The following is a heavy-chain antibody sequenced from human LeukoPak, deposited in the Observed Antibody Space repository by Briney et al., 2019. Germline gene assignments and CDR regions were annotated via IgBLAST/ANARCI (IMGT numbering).Heavy chain of an antibody. D-gene: IGHD2-2*01. J-gene: IGHJ3*02. CDR2: FDPEDGET. CDR3: ATVWDCSSTSCAFDI. Sequence: ASVKVSCKVSGYTLTELSMHWVRQAPGKGLEWMGGFDPEDGETIYAQKFQGRVTMAEDTSTDTAYMELSSLRSEDTAVYYCATVWDCSSTSCAFDIWGQGTMVTVSS. CDR1: GYTLTELS. V-gene: IGHV1-24*01.